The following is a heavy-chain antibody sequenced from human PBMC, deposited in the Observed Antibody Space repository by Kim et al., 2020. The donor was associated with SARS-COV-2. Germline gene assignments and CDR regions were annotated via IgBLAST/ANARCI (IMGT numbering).Heavy chain of an antibody. D-gene: IGHD1-26*01. CDR1: GFTFSSYW. Sequence: GGSLRLSCAASGFTFSSYWMHWVRQAPGKGLVWVSRINRDGGQTSYADSVKGRFTISRDNAKNTLYLQMNSLRAEDTDVYYCASRRYPGTYSYFDYWGQG. V-gene: IGHV3-74*01. CDR2: INRDGGQT. J-gene: IGHJ4*02. CDR3: ASRRYPGTYSYFDY.